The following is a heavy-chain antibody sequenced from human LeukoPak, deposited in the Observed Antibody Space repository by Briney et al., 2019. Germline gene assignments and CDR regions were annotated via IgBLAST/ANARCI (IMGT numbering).Heavy chain of an antibody. Sequence: GGSLRLSCAASGFTFSSYSMNWVRQAPGKGLEWVSFISSSSSYIYYADSVKGRFTISRDNAKNSLYLQMNSLGAEDTAVYYCARSEMGYYNYYMDVWGKGTTVTISS. D-gene: IGHD5-24*01. CDR2: ISSSSSYI. CDR3: ARSEMGYYNYYMDV. V-gene: IGHV3-21*01. CDR1: GFTFSSYS. J-gene: IGHJ6*03.